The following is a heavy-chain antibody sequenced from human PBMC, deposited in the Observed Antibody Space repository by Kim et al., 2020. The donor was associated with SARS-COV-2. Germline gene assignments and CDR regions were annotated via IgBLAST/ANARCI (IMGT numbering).Heavy chain of an antibody. Sequence: GGSLRLSCAVSGFTVSSNYMSWVRQAPGKGLEWVSVIYSGGSTYYADSVKVRFTISRDNSKNTLYLQMNSLRAEDTAVYYCAREREKEYYDSGTYYTFDYWGQGGLVTVSS. CDR2: IYSGGST. CDR3: AREREKEYYDSGTYYTFDY. V-gene: IGHV3-66*01. D-gene: IGHD3-10*01. CDR1: GFTVSSNY. J-gene: IGHJ4*02.